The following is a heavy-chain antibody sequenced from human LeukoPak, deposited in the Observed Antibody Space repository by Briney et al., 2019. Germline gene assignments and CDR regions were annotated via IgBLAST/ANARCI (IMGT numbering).Heavy chain of an antibody. V-gene: IGHV1-46*01. D-gene: IGHD6-13*01. Sequence: ASVKVSCKASGYTFTSYYMHWVRQAPGQGLEWMGIINHSGGSTSYAQKFQGRVTMTRDTSTSTVYMELSSLRSEDTAVYYCARDRAAAAQFDPWGQGTLVTVSS. J-gene: IGHJ5*02. CDR1: GYTFTSYY. CDR3: ARDRAAAAQFDP. CDR2: INHSGGST.